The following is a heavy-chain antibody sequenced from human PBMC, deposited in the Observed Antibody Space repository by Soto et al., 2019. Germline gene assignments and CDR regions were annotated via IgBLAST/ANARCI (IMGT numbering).Heavy chain of an antibody. Sequence: ASVKVSRKASGYTFTSYAMHWVRQAPGQRLEWMGWINAGNGNTKYSQKFQGRVTITRDTSASTAYMELSSLRSEDTAVYYCARESRFLGWLSLNWFDPWGEGTLVTVSS. J-gene: IGHJ5*02. CDR3: ARESRFLGWLSLNWFDP. CDR2: INAGNGNT. V-gene: IGHV1-3*01. D-gene: IGHD3-3*01. CDR1: GYTFTSYA.